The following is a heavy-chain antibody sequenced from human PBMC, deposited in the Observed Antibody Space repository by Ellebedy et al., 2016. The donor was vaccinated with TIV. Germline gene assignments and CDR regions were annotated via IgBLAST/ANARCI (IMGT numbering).Heavy chain of an antibody. CDR1: GYTFTSYG. Sequence: ASVKVSXXASGYTFTSYGISWVRQAPGQGLEWMGWISAYNGNTNYAQKLQGRVTMTRDTSISTAYMELSRLRSDDTAVYYCASTDPASSGWVWGQGTLVTVSS. CDR3: ASTDPASSGWV. CDR2: ISAYNGNT. D-gene: IGHD6-19*01. J-gene: IGHJ4*02. V-gene: IGHV1-18*01.